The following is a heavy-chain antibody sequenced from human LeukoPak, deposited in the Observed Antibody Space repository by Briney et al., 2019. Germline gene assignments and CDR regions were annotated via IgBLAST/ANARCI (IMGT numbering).Heavy chain of an antibody. V-gene: IGHV4-30-4*08. J-gene: IGHJ3*02. CDR2: IYYSGST. CDR3: ARDLADIVVVPAASPDAFDI. Sequence: PSETLSLTCTVSGGSISSGDYYWSWIRQPPGKGLEWIWDIYYSGSTYYNPSLKSRVTISVDTAKNQFYLKLSSVTAADTAVYYCARDLADIVVVPAASPDAFDIWGQGTMVTVSS. D-gene: IGHD2-2*01. CDR1: GGSISSGDYY.